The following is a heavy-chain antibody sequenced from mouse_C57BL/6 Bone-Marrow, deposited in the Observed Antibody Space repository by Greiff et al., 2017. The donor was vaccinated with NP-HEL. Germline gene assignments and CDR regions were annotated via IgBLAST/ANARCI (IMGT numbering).Heavy chain of an antibody. CDR3: ARGGFAY. CDR2: ISDGGSYT. J-gene: IGHJ3*01. CDR1: GFTFSSYA. Sequence: EVHLVESGGGLVKPGGSLKLSCAASGFTFSSYAMSWVRQTPEKRLEWVATISDGGSYTYYPDNVKGRFTISRDNAKSNLYLQMSHLKSEDTAMYYCARGGFAYWGQGTLVTVSA. V-gene: IGHV5-4*01.